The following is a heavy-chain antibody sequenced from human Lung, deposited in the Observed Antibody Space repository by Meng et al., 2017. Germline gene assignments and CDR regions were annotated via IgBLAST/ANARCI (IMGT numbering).Heavy chain of an antibody. J-gene: IGHJ4*02. CDR3: ARGPTTMAHDFDY. Sequence: QLKRWGAGWLKPLESLSPTCLVAGGSFSGYCWSWIRQPPGKGLEWIGEINHSGSTNYNPSLESRATISVDTSQNNLSLKLSSVTAADSAVYYCARGPTTMAHDFDYWGQGTLVTVSS. CDR1: GGSFSGYC. V-gene: IGHV4-34*01. D-gene: IGHD4-11*01. CDR2: INHSGST.